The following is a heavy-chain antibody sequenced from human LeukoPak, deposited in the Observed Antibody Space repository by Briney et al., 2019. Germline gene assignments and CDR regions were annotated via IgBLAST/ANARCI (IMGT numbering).Heavy chain of an antibody. CDR3: ARTIVTMDNYYYMDV. J-gene: IGHJ6*03. D-gene: IGHD4-11*01. CDR1: GFTFSSQW. Sequence: GGSLRLSCAASGFTFSSQWMSWVRQAPGKGLEWVAIVNQGGTQNYYVDSVKGRFTISRDNAKNSLYLQVNSLRAEDTALYYCARTIVTMDNYYYMDVWGKGTTVTVSS. V-gene: IGHV3-7*03. CDR2: VNQGGTQN.